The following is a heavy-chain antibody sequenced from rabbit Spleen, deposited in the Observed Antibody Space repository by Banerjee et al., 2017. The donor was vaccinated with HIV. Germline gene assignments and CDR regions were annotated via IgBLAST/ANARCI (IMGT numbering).Heavy chain of an antibody. V-gene: IGHV1S47*01. CDR1: GFAFSNNG. J-gene: IGHJ4*01. CDR3: VRDQAGDADYGPYYLNL. D-gene: IGHD2-1*01. CDR2: IEPIFGNT. Sequence: QEQLVESGGGLVQPGGSLKLSCKASGFAFSNNGGSWAGQAPGKGLEWIGYIEPIFGNTYYANWVNGRFTISSHNAQNTLYLQLSSLTAADTATYFCVRDQAGDADYGPYYLNLWGPGTLVTVS.